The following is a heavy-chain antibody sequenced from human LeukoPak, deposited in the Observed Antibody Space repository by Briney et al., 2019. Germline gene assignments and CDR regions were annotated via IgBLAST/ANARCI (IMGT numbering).Heavy chain of an antibody. D-gene: IGHD6-19*01. CDR3: AKDPDIAVAGILDY. V-gene: IGHV3-23*01. J-gene: IGHJ4*02. CDR2: ISGSGGST. Sequence: GGSLRLSCAASGFTFSSYAMSWVRQAPGKGLEWVSAISGSGGSTYYADAVKGRFTISRDNSENTLYLQMNSLRAEDTGVYYCAKDPDIAVAGILDYWGQGTLVTVSS. CDR1: GFTFSSYA.